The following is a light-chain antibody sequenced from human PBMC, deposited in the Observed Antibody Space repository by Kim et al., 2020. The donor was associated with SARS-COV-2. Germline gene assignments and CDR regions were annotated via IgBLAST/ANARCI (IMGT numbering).Light chain of an antibody. CDR2: GAS. Sequence: LSPGERATLSCRARQSVSSNYLAWYQQKPGQTPRLLIYGASSRATGIPDGFSGSGSGTDFTLTISRLEPEDFAVYYCQQYGSSPRFGGGTKVDIK. CDR3: QQYGSSPR. V-gene: IGKV3-20*01. CDR1: QSVSSNY. J-gene: IGKJ4*01.